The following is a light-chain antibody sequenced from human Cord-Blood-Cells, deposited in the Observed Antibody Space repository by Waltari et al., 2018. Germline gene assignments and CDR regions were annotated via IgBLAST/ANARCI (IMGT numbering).Light chain of an antibody. CDR3: CSYAPWV. CDR1: SSDVGRYNL. V-gene: IGLV2-23*01. J-gene: IGLJ3*02. Sequence: QSALTQPASVSGSPGQSITISCTGTSSDVGRYNLVSWYQQHPGKTPKLMIYEGSKRPSGGSNRFSCSKSGNTASLTISGLQAEDEADYYCCSYAPWVFGGGTKLTVL. CDR2: EGS.